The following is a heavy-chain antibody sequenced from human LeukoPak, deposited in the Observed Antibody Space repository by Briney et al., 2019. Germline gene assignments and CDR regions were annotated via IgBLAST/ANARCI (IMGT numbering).Heavy chain of an antibody. CDR2: VVGDGSDK. CDR1: GFTFSNYW. CDR3: ARNNYYARDY. V-gene: IGHV3-7*01. J-gene: IGHJ4*02. Sequence: GGSLRLSCAASGFTFSNYWMSWVRQAPGKGLEWVANVVGDGSDKYYVDSVKGRFTVSRDNAKNSLYLQMNSLRAEDTAVYYCARNNYYARDYWGRGTLVTVAS. D-gene: IGHD1-26*01.